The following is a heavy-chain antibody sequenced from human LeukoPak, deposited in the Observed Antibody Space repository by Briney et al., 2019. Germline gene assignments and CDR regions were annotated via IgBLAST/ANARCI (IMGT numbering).Heavy chain of an antibody. D-gene: IGHD1-26*01. CDR2: IYASGST. CDR3: ARGAVGAAYDY. J-gene: IGHJ4*02. V-gene: IGHV4-61*02. CDR1: GGSISRGSYY. Sequence: PSQTLSLTGTVSGGSISRGSYYWSWIRQPAGKGLEWIGRIYASGSTNYNPSVKSRVTILVDTSKNQFSLKLNSVTAADTAVYYCARGAVGAAYDYWGQGTLVTVSS.